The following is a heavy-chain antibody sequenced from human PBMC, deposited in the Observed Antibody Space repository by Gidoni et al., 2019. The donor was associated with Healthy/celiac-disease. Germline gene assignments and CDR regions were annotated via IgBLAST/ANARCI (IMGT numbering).Heavy chain of an antibody. CDR3: AKDISFRVGDAFDI. CDR2: ISWNSGSI. CDR1: GFTFAAYA. D-gene: IGHD2-21*01. Sequence: EVQLVESGGGLVQPGRSLRLSCAASGFTFAAYAMHWVRQAPGKGLEWVSGISWNSGSIGYADSVKGRFTISRDNAKNSLYLQMNSLRAEDTAVYYCAKDISFRVGDAFDIWGQGTMVTVSS. J-gene: IGHJ3*02. V-gene: IGHV3-9*01.